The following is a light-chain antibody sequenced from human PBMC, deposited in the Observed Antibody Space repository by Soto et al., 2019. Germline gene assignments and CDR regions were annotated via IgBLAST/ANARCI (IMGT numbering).Light chain of an antibody. CDR3: SSFAGSYSPYV. J-gene: IGLJ1*01. Sequence: QSALTQPPSASGSPGQSVTISCTGTSSDIGVYDFVSWYQQHPGKAPKVIIYQVNKRPSGVPDRFSGYKSGNTASLTVSGLRPEDEADYFCSSFAGSYSPYVFGTGTKVTVL. CDR2: QVN. CDR1: SSDIGVYDF. V-gene: IGLV2-8*01.